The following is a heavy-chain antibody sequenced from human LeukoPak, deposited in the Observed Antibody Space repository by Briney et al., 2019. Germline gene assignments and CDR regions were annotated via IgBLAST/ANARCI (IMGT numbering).Heavy chain of an antibody. CDR3: AKEYGYSSDWYSPHFDY. D-gene: IGHD6-19*01. Sequence: ASVKVSCKASGYTFTGYYMHWVRQAPGQGLEWMGWIDPNSGGTNYAQKFQGRVTMTRDTSISTAYMVLNRLRSDDTAVYYCAKEYGYSSDWYSPHFDYWGQGTLVTVSS. CDR2: IDPNSGGT. V-gene: IGHV1-2*02. J-gene: IGHJ4*02. CDR1: GYTFTGYY.